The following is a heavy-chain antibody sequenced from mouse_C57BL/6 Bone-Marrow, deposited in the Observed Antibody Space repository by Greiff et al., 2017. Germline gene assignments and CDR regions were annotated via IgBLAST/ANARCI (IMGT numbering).Heavy chain of an antibody. V-gene: IGHV1-81*01. CDR1: GYTFTSYG. Sequence: VQLHQSGAELARPGASVKLSCKASGYTFTSYGIRWVKQRTGQGLEWIGEIATRSGHPYYNEKFKGKATLTADQSSSTAYLELRSLTSDDSAVDYCAREGYNGDYAMDYWGQGTSVTVSS. J-gene: IGHJ4*01. D-gene: IGHD1-1*01. CDR3: AREGYNGDYAMDY. CDR2: IATRSGHP.